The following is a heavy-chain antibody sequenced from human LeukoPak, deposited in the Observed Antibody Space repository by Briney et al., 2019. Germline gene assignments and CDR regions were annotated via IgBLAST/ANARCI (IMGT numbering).Heavy chain of an antibody. J-gene: IGHJ4*02. CDR2: IIPIFGTA. CDR3: ARGDFHDDYGDYPFDY. V-gene: IGHV1-69*05. D-gene: IGHD4-17*01. CDR1: GGTFSSYA. Sequence: SVKVSCKASGGTFSSYAISWVRQAPGQGLEWMRRIIPIFGTANYAQKFQGRVTITTDESTSTAYMELSSLRSEDTAAYYCARGDFHDDYGDYPFDYWGQGTLVTVSS.